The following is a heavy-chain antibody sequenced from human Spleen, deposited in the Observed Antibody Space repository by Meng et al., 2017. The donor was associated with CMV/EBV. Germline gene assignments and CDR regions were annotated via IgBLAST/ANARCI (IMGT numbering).Heavy chain of an antibody. D-gene: IGHD2-21*01. CDR3: ATFSPGWGSLGH. CDR2: MYYSGNT. J-gene: IGHJ1*01. CDR1: GGSITTYF. Sequence: SETLSLTCTVSGGSITTYFWNWVRQPPGMGLEWIGYMYYSGNTKYNPSLKSRVTISIDTSKNQFSLKLSSVTAADTAMYYCATFSPGWGSLGHWGQGTLVTVSS. V-gene: IGHV4-59*01.